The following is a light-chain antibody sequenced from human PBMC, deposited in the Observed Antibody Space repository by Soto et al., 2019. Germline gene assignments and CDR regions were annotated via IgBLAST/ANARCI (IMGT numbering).Light chain of an antibody. Sequence: DIQMTQSPSTLSASVGDRVTITCRASQSISSWLAWYQQKPGKAPKLLIYKASSLESGVPSRFSGSGSGTEFTLTISCLQPDDFATYYCQQYDNYSRTFGQGTKVEIK. J-gene: IGKJ1*01. CDR2: KAS. CDR3: QQYDNYSRT. V-gene: IGKV1-5*03. CDR1: QSISSW.